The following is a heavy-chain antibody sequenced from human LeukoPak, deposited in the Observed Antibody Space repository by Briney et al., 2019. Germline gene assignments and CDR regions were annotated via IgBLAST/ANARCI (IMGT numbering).Heavy chain of an antibody. CDR3: ARDGYSSSWHFFDY. V-gene: IGHV4-4*07. CDR2: IYTSGST. CDR1: GGSISSYY. J-gene: IGHJ4*02. Sequence: SETLSLTCTVSGGSISSYYWSWIRQPAGKGLEWIGRIYTSGSTNYNPSLKSRVTMSVDTSKNQFSLKLSSVTVADTAVYYCARDGYSSSWHFFDYWGQGTLVTVSS. D-gene: IGHD6-13*01.